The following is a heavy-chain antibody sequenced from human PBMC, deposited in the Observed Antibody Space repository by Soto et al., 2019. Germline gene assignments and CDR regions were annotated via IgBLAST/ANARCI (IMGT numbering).Heavy chain of an antibody. V-gene: IGHV4-31*03. CDR1: GGSISNGGYY. J-gene: IGHJ4*01. Sequence: TLSLTCTVSGGSISNGGYYWNWVRQHPGKGLEWIGYIHYSGSTWYNPSLESRVTISVDTSRDQFSLRLRSVTAADTAVYYCARVRGSGSYAAYYFDSWGQGTLVTVSS. CDR3: ARVRGSGSYAAYYFDS. D-gene: IGHD3-10*01. CDR2: IHYSGST.